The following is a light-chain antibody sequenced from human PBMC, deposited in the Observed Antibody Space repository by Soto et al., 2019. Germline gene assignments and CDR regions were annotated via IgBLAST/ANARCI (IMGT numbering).Light chain of an antibody. Sequence: DIVMTQSPDYLAVSLGERATINCKSSQSVLYSSNNKNYLAWYQQKPGQPPKLLIYWASTRESGVPDRFSGSGSGTDFTLTISSLQAEDVAVYYCQQYYSTPPRFGPGPKVDIK. CDR1: QSVLYSSNNKNY. J-gene: IGKJ3*01. CDR3: QQYYSTPPR. V-gene: IGKV4-1*01. CDR2: WAS.